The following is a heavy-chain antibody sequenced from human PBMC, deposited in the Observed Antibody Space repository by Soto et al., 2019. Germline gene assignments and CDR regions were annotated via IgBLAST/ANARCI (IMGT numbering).Heavy chain of an antibody. Sequence: QVQLVESGGGVVQPGRSLRLSCAASGFTFSSYGMHWVRQAPGKGLEWVAVIWYDGSNKYYADSVKGRFTISRDNSKITLYLQMNSLRAEDTAVYYCARDRRGAVAGTVGWFDPWGQGTLVTVSS. V-gene: IGHV3-33*01. J-gene: IGHJ5*02. CDR1: GFTFSSYG. D-gene: IGHD6-19*01. CDR2: IWYDGSNK. CDR3: ARDRRGAVAGTVGWFDP.